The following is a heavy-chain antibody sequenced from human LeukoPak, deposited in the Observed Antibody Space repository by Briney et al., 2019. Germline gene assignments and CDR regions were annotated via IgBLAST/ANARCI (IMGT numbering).Heavy chain of an antibody. J-gene: IGHJ4*02. CDR3: GRLGFSGLYSSGWYEIDC. V-gene: IGHV4-39*01. CDR2: IYHSGST. Sequence: SETLSLTCTVSGGSITIIGYYWGWIRQSPGKGLEWMGSIYHSGSTFYNPSLKSRVTMSADTSKKQFSLKLRSVTAADTAVYYCGRLGFSGLYSSGWYEIDCWGQGTLVTVSS. D-gene: IGHD6-19*01. CDR1: GGSITIIGYY.